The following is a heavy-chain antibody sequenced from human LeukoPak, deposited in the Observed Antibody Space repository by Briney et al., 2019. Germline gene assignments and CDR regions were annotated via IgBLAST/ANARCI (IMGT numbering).Heavy chain of an antibody. V-gene: IGHV1-2*07. D-gene: IGHD4-17*01. CDR3: AREFRGDDYGDYDPLYYFDY. CDR1: GYTFTDYY. J-gene: IGHJ4*02. Sequence: ASVKVSCKASGYTFTDYYIHWVRQAPGQGLEWMGWINPNSGGTNYAHKFLGRVTMTRDTSISTAYMELSSLRSEDTAVYYCAREFRGDDYGDYDPLYYFDYWGQGTLVTVSS. CDR2: INPNSGGT.